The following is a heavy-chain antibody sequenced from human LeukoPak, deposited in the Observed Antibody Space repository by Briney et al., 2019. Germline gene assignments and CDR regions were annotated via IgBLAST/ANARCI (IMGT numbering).Heavy chain of an antibody. D-gene: IGHD3-10*01. Sequence: GGSLRLSCAASGFTFSSYWMHWVRQAPGKGLVWVSRINSDGSSTSYADSVKGRFTISRDNAKNTLYLQMNSLRAEDTAVYYCARGGEWFGELLFGYWGQGTLVTVSS. CDR2: INSDGSST. CDR3: ARGGEWFGELLFGY. CDR1: GFTFSSYW. J-gene: IGHJ4*02. V-gene: IGHV3-74*01.